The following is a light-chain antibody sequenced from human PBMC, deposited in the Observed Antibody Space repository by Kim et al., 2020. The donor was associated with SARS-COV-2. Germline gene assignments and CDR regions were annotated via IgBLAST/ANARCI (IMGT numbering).Light chain of an antibody. Sequence: SYELTQPPSVSVSPRQTASITCSGDKLGDKYACWYQQKPGQSPVLVIYQDSKRPSGIPERFSGSNSGNTATLTISGTQAMDEADYYCQAWDSSTGVFGGGTQLTVL. J-gene: IGLJ2*01. CDR1: KLGDKY. CDR3: QAWDSSTGV. V-gene: IGLV3-1*01. CDR2: QDS.